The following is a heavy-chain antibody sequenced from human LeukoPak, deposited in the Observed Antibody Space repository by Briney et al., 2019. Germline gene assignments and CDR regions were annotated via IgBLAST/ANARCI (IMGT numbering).Heavy chain of an antibody. V-gene: IGHV6-1*01. D-gene: IGHD3-16*02. CDR2: TYYRSKWYN. J-gene: IGHJ4*02. Sequence: SQTLSLTCAISGDSVSSNSAAWNWIRQSPSRGLEWLGRTYYRSKWYNDYAVSVKSRITINPDTSKNQFSLQLNSVTPEDTAVYYCARDSYDYVWGSYRSSGEGEFDYWGQGTLVTVSS. CDR1: GDSVSSNSAA. CDR3: ARDSYDYVWGSYRSSGEGEFDY.